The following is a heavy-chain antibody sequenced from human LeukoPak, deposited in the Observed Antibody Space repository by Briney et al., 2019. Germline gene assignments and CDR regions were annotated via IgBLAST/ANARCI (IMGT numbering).Heavy chain of an antibody. CDR3: AGGLRWPRGGFDY. J-gene: IGHJ4*02. CDR2: IIPIFGTA. CDR1: GYTFTSYG. Sequence: GASVKVSCKASGYTFTSYGISWVRQAPGQGLEWMGGIIPIFGTANYAQKFQGRVTITADESTSTAYMELSSLRSEDTAVYYCAGGLRWPRGGFDYWGQGTLVTVSS. V-gene: IGHV1-69*13. D-gene: IGHD4-23*01.